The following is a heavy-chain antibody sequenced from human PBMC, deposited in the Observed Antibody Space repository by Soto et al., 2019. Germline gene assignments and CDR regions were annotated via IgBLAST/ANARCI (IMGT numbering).Heavy chain of an antibody. V-gene: IGHV4-39*01. J-gene: IGHJ5*02. CDR2: IYYSGST. CDR1: GGSISSSSYY. CDR3: ARPISSGWYSTWFDP. D-gene: IGHD6-19*01. Sequence: SETLSLTCTVSGGSISSSSYYWGWIRQPPGKGLEWIGSIYYSGSTYYTPSLKSRVTISVDTSKNQFSLKLSSVTAADTAVYYCARPISSGWYSTWFDPWGQGTLVTVSS.